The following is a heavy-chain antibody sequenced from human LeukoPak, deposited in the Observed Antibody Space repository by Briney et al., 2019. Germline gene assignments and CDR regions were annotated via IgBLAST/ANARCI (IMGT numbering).Heavy chain of an antibody. CDR1: GGSISSYY. V-gene: IGHV4-59*01. Sequence: SETLSLTCTVSGGSISSYYWSWIRQPPGKGLEWIGYIYYSGSTNYNPSLKSRVTISVDTSKNQFSLKLSSVTAADTAVYYCARDRDSSGWSDYWGQGTLVTVAS. D-gene: IGHD6-19*01. CDR2: IYYSGST. J-gene: IGHJ4*02. CDR3: ARDRDSSGWSDY.